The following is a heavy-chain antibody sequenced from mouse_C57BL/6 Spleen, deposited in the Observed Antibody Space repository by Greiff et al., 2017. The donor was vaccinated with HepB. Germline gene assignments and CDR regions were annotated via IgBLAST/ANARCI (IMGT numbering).Heavy chain of an antibody. V-gene: IGHV5-9-1*02. D-gene: IGHD4-1*02. CDR2: ISSGGDYI. J-gene: IGHJ2*01. Sequence: EVQGVESGEGLVKPGGSLKLSCAASGFTFSSYAMSWVRQTPEKRLEWVAYISSGGDYIYYADTVKGRFTISRDNARNTLYLQMSSLKSEDTAMYYCTRVNWDSFYFDYWGQGTTLTVSS. CDR1: GFTFSSYA. CDR3: TRVNWDSFYFDY.